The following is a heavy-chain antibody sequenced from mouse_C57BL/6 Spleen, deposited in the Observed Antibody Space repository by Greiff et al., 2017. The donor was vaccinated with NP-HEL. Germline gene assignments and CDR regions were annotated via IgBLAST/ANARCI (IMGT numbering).Heavy chain of an antibody. CDR2: ISSGSSTI. CDR1: GFTFSDYG. Sequence: DVMLVESGGGLVKPGGSLKLSCAASGFTFSDYGMHWVRQAPEKGLEWVAYISSGSSTIYYADTVKGRFTISRDNAKNTLFLQMTSLRSEDTAMYYCARAPYDSNYWYFDVWGTGTTVTVSS. CDR3: ARAPYDSNYWYFDV. J-gene: IGHJ1*03. V-gene: IGHV5-17*01. D-gene: IGHD2-5*01.